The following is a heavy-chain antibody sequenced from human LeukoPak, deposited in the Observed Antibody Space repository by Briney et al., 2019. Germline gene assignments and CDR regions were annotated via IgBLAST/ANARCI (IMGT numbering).Heavy chain of an antibody. Sequence: PSQTLSLTCAVSGGSISSGGYSWSWIRQPPGKGLEWIGYIYHSGSTYYSPSLKSRVTISVDRSKNQFALKLSSVTAADTAVYYCARDQYDSSGYYFYYWGQGTLVTVSS. V-gene: IGHV4-30-2*01. D-gene: IGHD3-22*01. J-gene: IGHJ4*02. CDR3: ARDQYDSSGYYFYY. CDR1: GGSISSGGYS. CDR2: IYHSGST.